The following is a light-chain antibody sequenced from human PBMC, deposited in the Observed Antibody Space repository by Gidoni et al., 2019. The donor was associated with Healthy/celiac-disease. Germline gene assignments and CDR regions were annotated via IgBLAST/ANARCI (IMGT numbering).Light chain of an antibody. J-gene: IGKJ3*01. CDR2: GAS. Sequence: EIVLTQSPGTLSLSPGERATLSCRASQSVSSSYLAWYQQKPGQAPRLLIYGASSRATGIPDRFSGSGSGTDLTLTISRLEPEDFAVYYCQQYGSSPFGFGPGTKVDIK. CDR1: QSVSSSY. V-gene: IGKV3-20*01. CDR3: QQYGSSPFG.